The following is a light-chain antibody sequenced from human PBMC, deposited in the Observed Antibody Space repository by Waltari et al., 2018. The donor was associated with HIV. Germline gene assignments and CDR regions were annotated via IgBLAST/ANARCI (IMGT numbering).Light chain of an antibody. J-gene: IGLJ2*01. V-gene: IGLV3-19*01. CDR2: GKN. Sequence: SSELTQDPAVSVALGQTVRITCQGDSLRSYYASWYEQKPGQAPVLVTYGKNNRRQVIPDRFSGSSSVNTAALTITGAQAEDEADYYCNTLDSSGNHLVFGGGTKLTVL. CDR3: NTLDSSGNHLV. CDR1: SLRSYY.